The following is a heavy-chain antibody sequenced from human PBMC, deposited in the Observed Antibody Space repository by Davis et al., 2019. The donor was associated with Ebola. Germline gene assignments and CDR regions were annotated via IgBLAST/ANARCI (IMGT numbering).Heavy chain of an antibody. CDR1: GGSVSSGSYY. D-gene: IGHD3-9*01. J-gene: IGHJ4*02. V-gene: IGHV4-61*01. CDR2: IYYSGST. CDR3: ARSNDILTGYYIIY. Sequence: PSETLSLTCTVPGGSVSSGSYYWSWIRQPPGKGLEWIGYIYYSGSTNYNPSLKSRVTISVDTSKNQFSLKLSSVTAADTAVYYCARSNDILTGYYIIYWGQGTLVTVSS.